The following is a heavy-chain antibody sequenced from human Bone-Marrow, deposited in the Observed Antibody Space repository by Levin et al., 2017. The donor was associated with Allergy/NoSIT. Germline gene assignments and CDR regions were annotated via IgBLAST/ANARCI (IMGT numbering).Heavy chain of an antibody. V-gene: IGHV3-30*18. CDR2: ISYAGTTK. D-gene: IGHD1-14*01. Sequence: QSGGSLRLSCATSGFTFTAYNMHWVRQVPGKGPEWVAVISYAGTTKNYADSVKGRFTISRDTSENTLYLQMNDLSGDDTALYYCAKGMPLTSRRGSQYPEPATFDLWGQGTMVTVSS. J-gene: IGHJ3*01. CDR3: AKGMPLTSRRGSQYPEPATFDL. CDR1: GFTFTAYN.